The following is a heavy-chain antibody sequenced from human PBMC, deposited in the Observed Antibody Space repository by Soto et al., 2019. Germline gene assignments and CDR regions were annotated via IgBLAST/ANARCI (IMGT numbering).Heavy chain of an antibody. CDR3: ARDVAARYYYYYGMDV. V-gene: IGHV4-38-2*02. CDR1: GYSISSGYY. D-gene: IGHD6-6*01. Sequence: SETLSITCAVSGYSISSGYYWGWIRKPPGKGLEWIGSIYHSGSTYYNPSLKSRVTISVDTSKNQFSLKLSSVTAADTAVYYCARDVAARYYYYYGMDVWGQGTTVTV. J-gene: IGHJ6*02. CDR2: IYHSGST.